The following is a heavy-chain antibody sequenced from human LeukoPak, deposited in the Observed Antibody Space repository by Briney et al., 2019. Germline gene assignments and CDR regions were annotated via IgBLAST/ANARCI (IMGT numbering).Heavy chain of an antibody. D-gene: IGHD6-13*01. V-gene: IGHV4-59*01. CDR1: GDSMRSYY. CDR2: MDDRGDS. CDR3: ARDSRYDSGWFDDGMDV. Sequence: SETLSLTCTVSGDSMRSYYWSWIRQAPGKGLEWLGHMDDRGDSNYNPSLKGRGSISVDTSKNQFSLKLRSVTAADTAVYYCARDSRYDSGWFDDGMDVWGPGTTVTVSS. J-gene: IGHJ6*02.